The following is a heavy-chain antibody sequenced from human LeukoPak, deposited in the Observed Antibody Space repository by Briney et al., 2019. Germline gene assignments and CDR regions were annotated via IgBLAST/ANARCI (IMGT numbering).Heavy chain of an antibody. CDR1: GFXFSSYG. D-gene: IGHD4-23*01. Sequence: GGSLRLSCTASGFXFSSYGISWVRQAPGKGLEYVSAISSNGGSTYYANSVKGRFTISRDNSKNTLYLQMGSLRAEDMAVYYCAREVGNTGGFDPWGQGTLVTVSS. J-gene: IGHJ5*02. CDR3: AREVGNTGGFDP. V-gene: IGHV3-64*01. CDR2: ISSNGGST.